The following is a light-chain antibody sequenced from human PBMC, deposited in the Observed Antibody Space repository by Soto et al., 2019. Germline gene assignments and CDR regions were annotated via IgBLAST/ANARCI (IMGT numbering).Light chain of an antibody. Sequence: EIVMTQSPATLSVSPGDIATLSCRASQSVDNDLAWYQQKPCQPPRLLIYDASTRATGIPARFSGSQSGTEFTLTISSLLSEDFAVYFCQQYNNWPLTFGGGTKVETK. J-gene: IGKJ4*01. CDR1: QSVDND. CDR3: QQYNNWPLT. V-gene: IGKV3D-15*01. CDR2: DAS.